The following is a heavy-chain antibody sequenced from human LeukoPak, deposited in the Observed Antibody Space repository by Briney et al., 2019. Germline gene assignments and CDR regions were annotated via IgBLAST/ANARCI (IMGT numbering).Heavy chain of an antibody. J-gene: IGHJ4*02. CDR1: GLTFKDYA. Sequence: GGSLRLSCAASGLTFKDYAMSWVRQAPGKGLEWVSTVSGRGDEKFNADSVKGRFTISRDNSKNTLYLQMNSLRAEDTAVYYCAKDDGKWLRPCDYWGQGTLVTASS. CDR3: AKDDGKWLRPCDY. CDR2: VSGRGDEK. D-gene: IGHD5-12*01. V-gene: IGHV3-23*01.